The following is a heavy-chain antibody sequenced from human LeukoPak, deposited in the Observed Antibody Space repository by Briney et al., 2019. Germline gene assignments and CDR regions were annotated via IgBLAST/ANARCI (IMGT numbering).Heavy chain of an antibody. Sequence: GGSLRLSCAASGFTFSDYYMSWVRQAPGKGLEWVAVISYDGSNKYYADSVKGRFTISRDNSKNTLYLQMNSLRAEDTAVYYCAKDRGVYGNFDYWGQGTLVTVSS. CDR1: GFTFSDYY. J-gene: IGHJ4*02. V-gene: IGHV3-30*18. CDR2: ISYDGSNK. D-gene: IGHD4-17*01. CDR3: AKDRGVYGNFDY.